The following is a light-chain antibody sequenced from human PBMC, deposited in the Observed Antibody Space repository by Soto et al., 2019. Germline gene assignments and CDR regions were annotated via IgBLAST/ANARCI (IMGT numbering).Light chain of an antibody. CDR1: QSVSYSSNNKNY. V-gene: IGKV4-1*01. CDR3: QPYYRTPYT. CDR2: WAS. Sequence: DIVVTQSPDSLAVSLGERATINCRSSQSVSYSSNNKNYLAWYQQKPGQPPKLRIYWASIRGSGVPDRFSGSGSETDFTLTISRLQAADGAVYPCQPYYRTPYTFGHGPKLEI. J-gene: IGKJ2*01.